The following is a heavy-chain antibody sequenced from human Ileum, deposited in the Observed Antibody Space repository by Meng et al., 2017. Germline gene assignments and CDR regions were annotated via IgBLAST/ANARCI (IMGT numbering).Heavy chain of an antibody. CDR3: ARERRHYYGSGSFDY. CDR1: GGSFSSDNYY. Sequence: QVQLQESGPGLVKPSQTLSLTCSVSGGSFSSDNYYWTWIRQSPRMVLEWIGLTYYNGSPFYNPSLRSRVTISVDTSKDQFSLKLTSVTAADTAVYYCARERRHYYGSGSFDYWGQGILVTVSS. CDR2: TYYNGSP. V-gene: IGHV4-30-4*01. D-gene: IGHD3-10*01. J-gene: IGHJ4*02.